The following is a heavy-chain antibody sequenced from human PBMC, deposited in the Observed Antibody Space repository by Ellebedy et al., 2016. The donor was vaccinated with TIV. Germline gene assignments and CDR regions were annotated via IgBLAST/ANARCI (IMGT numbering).Heavy chain of an antibody. CDR3: ARSARVPVN. Sequence: PGGSLRLSCAASGFTFTDYYMSWIRQAPGKGLEFLSYISVAGDDVAYIDPVKGRFTISRDNARDSLYLQRSSLRVEDTAIYYCARSARVPVNWGQGTLVTVSS. CDR2: ISVAGDDV. CDR1: GFTFTDYY. J-gene: IGHJ4*02. V-gene: IGHV3-11*04.